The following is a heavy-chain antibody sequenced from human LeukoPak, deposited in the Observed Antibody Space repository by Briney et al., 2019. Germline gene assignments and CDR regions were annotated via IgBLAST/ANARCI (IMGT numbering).Heavy chain of an antibody. D-gene: IGHD3-10*01. Sequence: GASVKVSCKASGYTFTGYYIHWVRQAPGQGLEWMGWVDSYSGGTRYAEKFQGRVTMTRDTSISTVYVELSGLKSDDTAVYYCTRDHWGENYWGQGTLVTVSS. J-gene: IGHJ4*02. CDR1: GYTFTGYY. CDR2: VDSYSGGT. V-gene: IGHV1-2*02. CDR3: TRDHWGENY.